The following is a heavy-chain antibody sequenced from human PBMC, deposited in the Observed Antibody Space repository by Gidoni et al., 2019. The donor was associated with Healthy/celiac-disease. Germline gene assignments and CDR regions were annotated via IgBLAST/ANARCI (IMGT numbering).Heavy chain of an antibody. J-gene: IGHJ4*02. CDR2: ISSSSSYI. CDR3: ARYLTDYGDYGGDY. D-gene: IGHD4-17*01. CDR1: GFNFSRYS. V-gene: IGHV3-21*01. Sequence: EVQLVESGGGLVKPGGSLRLSCAASGFNFSRYSMNWVRQAPGKGLEWVSSISSSSSYIYYADSVKGRFTISRDNAKNSLYLQMNSLSAEDTAVYYCARYLTDYGDYGGDYWGQGTLVTVSS.